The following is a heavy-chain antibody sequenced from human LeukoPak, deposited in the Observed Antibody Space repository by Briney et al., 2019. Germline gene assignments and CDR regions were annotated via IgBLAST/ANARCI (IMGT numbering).Heavy chain of an antibody. CDR3: ARVVVGNNIWLDP. J-gene: IGHJ5*02. CDR2: IKEDESDK. CDR1: GFTFSAHY. D-gene: IGHD2-15*01. V-gene: IGHV3-7*03. Sequence: PGGSLRLSCAASGFTFSAHYMTWVRQAPGKGQDWEATIKEDESDKSYVDSVKGRFTISRDNAKNLVYLQMNSLRAEDTAVYYCARVVVGNNIWLDPWGQGALVTVSP.